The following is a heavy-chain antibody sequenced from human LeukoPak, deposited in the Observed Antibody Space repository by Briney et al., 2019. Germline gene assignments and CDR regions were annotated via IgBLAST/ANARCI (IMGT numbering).Heavy chain of an antibody. CDR2: IYPGDSDT. Sequence: GESLKISCKGSGYIFTTYWIGWVRQMPGKGLEWMGIIYPGDSDTTYSPSFQGQVTISADKSITTAYLHWSTLKASDTAIYYCARHEVTAAAGTEFDSWGQGTLVTVSS. CDR1: GYIFTTYW. V-gene: IGHV5-51*01. J-gene: IGHJ4*02. D-gene: IGHD6-13*01. CDR3: ARHEVTAAAGTEFDS.